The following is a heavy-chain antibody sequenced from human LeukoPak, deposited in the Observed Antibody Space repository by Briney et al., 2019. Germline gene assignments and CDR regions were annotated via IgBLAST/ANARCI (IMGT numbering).Heavy chain of an antibody. J-gene: IGHJ4*02. Sequence: HSGGSLRLSCAASGFTFSSYGMHWVRQAPGKGLEWVAVISYDGSNKYYADSVKGRFTISRDNSKNTLYLQMNSLRAEDTAVYYCAKGLALMVRGVSFDYWGQGTLVTVSS. V-gene: IGHV3-30*18. CDR1: GFTFSSYG. D-gene: IGHD3-10*01. CDR3: AKGLALMVRGVSFDY. CDR2: ISYDGSNK.